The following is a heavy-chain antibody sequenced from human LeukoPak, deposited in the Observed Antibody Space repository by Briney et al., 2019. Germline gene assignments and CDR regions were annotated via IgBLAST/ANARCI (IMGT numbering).Heavy chain of an antibody. D-gene: IGHD6-13*01. CDR3: ARFLNSSSWYNY. CDR2: IYTSGST. V-gene: IGHV4-61*02. Sequence: SETLSLTCTASGGSISSGNYYWNWIRQPAGKGLEWIGRIYTSGSTNYNPSFKSRVTISVDTSKNHFSLNLTSVTAADTAVYYCARFLNSSSWYNYWGQGTLVTVSS. CDR1: GGSISSGNYY. J-gene: IGHJ4*02.